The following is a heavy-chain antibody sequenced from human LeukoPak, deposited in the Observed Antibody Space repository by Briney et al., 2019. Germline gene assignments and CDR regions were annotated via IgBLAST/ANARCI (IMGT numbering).Heavy chain of an antibody. Sequence: SQTLSLTCTVSGGSISSASYYWSWIRQPAGKGLEWIGRIYTSGSTNYNPSLKSRVTMSVDTSKNQFSLKLSSVTAAVTAVYYCARDSGMGNNWFDPWGQGTLVTVSS. J-gene: IGHJ5*02. V-gene: IGHV4-61*02. D-gene: IGHD5-12*01. CDR3: ARDSGMGNNWFDP. CDR2: IYTSGST. CDR1: GGSISSASYY.